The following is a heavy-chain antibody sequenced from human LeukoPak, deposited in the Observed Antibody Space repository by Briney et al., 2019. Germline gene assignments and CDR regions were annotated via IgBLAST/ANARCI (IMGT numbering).Heavy chain of an antibody. CDR3: APIYGDFSDFDY. J-gene: IGHJ4*02. CDR1: GASSSNYY. Sequence: SETLSLTCGVSGASSSNYYWNWIRQPPGKGLEWIGETTHDGRINYNASLRGRATISGDTSKSQFSLKLTSVTAADTAVYYCAPIYGDFSDFDYWGQGILVTVSS. CDR2: TTHDGRI. V-gene: IGHV4-34*01. D-gene: IGHD2-21*02.